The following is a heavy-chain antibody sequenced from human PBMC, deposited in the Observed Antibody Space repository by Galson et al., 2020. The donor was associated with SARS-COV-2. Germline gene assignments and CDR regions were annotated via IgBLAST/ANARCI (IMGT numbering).Heavy chain of an antibody. CDR3: ASDEAIVRRAFDI. V-gene: IGHV3-33*01. Sequence: TGGSLSLSCAASGFTFSSYGMHWVRQAPGKGLEWVAVIWYDGSNKYYADSVKGRFTISRDNSKNMLYLQMNSLRAEDTAVYYCASDEAIVRRAFDIWGQGTMVTVSS. D-gene: IGHD1-26*01. CDR2: IWYDGSNK. CDR1: GFTFSSYG. J-gene: IGHJ3*02.